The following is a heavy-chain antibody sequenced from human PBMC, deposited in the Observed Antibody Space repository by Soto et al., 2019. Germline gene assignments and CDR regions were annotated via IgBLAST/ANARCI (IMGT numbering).Heavy chain of an antibody. CDR1: GFTFSSYA. J-gene: IGHJ6*02. Sequence: GGSLRLSCAASGFTFSSYAMSWVRQAPGKGLEWVSAISGSGGSTYYADSVKGRFTISRDNSKNTLYLQMNSLRAEDTAVYYCAKSPLLTIFGVDNPSPLYYYYGMDVWGQGTTVTSP. V-gene: IGHV3-23*01. CDR3: AKSPLLTIFGVDNPSPLYYYYGMDV. D-gene: IGHD3-3*01. CDR2: ISGSGGST.